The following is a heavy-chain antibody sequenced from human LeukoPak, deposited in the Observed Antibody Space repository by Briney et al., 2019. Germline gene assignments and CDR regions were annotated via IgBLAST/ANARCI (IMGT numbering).Heavy chain of an antibody. Sequence: QPGGSLRLSCAASGFTVSSNYMSWVRQAPGKGLEWVSVIYSGGSTYYADSVKGRFTISRDNSKNTLYLQMNSLRAEDTAVYYCARVVRGYRSSWYHDYYYYYGMDVWGQGTTVTVSS. CDR3: ARVVRGYRSSWYHDYYYYYGMDV. CDR1: GFTVSSNY. CDR2: IYSGGST. J-gene: IGHJ6*02. V-gene: IGHV3-66*01. D-gene: IGHD6-13*01.